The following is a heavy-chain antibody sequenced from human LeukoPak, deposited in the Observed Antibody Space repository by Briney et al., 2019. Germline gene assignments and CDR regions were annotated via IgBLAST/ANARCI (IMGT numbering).Heavy chain of an antibody. J-gene: IGHJ4*02. CDR1: GFTFSSYN. V-gene: IGHV3-21*05. D-gene: IGHD2-15*01. CDR2: ISASTTLK. Sequence: GGSLRLSCAASGFTFSSYNMNWVRQAPGKGLEWVSYISASTTLKYYADSVKGRVTISRDNAENSLYLQMNSLRAEDTAVYYCGVDGGYWGQGTLVTVSP. CDR3: GVDGGY.